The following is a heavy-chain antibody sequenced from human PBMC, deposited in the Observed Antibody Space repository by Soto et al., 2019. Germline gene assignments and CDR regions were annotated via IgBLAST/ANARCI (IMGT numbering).Heavy chain of an antibody. CDR3: ARVRTTGKGLLLYYFDY. CDR1: GGSISSYY. J-gene: IGHJ4*02. CDR2: IYYSGST. Sequence: SETLSLTCTVSGGSISSYYWSWIRQPPGKGLEWIGYIYYSGSTNYNPSLKSRVTISVDTSKNQFSLKLSSVTAADTAVYYCARVRTTGKGLLLYYFDYWGQGTLVTVSS. V-gene: IGHV4-59*01. D-gene: IGHD1-1*01.